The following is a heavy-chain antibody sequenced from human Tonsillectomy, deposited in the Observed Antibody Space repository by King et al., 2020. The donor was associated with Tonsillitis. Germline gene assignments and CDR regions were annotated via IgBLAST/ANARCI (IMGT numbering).Heavy chain of an antibody. J-gene: IGHJ4*02. CDR1: GFTFSDYY. Sequence: VQLVESGGGLVKPGGSLRLSCAASGFTFSDYYMSWIRQAPGKGLEWVSYISSGGNIIYYTDSVKGRFTISRDNAKNSLYLQMNSLRAEDTAVYYCARTYSGGWYPAYWGQGTLVTVSS. D-gene: IGHD6-19*01. CDR3: ARTYSGGWYPAY. CDR2: ISSGGNII. V-gene: IGHV3-11*01.